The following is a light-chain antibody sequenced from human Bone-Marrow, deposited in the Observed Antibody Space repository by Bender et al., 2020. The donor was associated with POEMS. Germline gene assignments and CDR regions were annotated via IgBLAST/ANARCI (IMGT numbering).Light chain of an antibody. CDR1: SSALGGYNY. CDR3: SSYSSSSTLWL. Sequence: QSALTQPASVSGSPGQSITISCTGTSSALGGYNYVSWYQQHPGKAPKLMIFDVTKRPSGVPHRFSGSKSGSTASLTISGLQAEDEADYYCSSYSSSSTLWLFGGGTKLTVL. V-gene: IGLV2-14*03. CDR2: DVT. J-gene: IGLJ3*02.